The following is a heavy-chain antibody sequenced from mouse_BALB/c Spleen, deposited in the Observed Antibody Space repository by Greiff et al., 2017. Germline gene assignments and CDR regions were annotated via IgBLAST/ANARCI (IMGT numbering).Heavy chain of an antibody. D-gene: IGHD3-1*01. J-gene: IGHJ4*01. CDR1: GFTFSSYA. Sequence: EVKVVESGGGLVKPGGSLKLSCAASGFTFSSYAMSWVRQTPEKRLEWVASISSGGSTYYPDSVKGRFTISRDNARNILYLQMSSLRSEDTAMYYCARGGELGFYYAMDYWGQGTSVTVSS. CDR2: ISSGGST. V-gene: IGHV5-6-5*01. CDR3: ARGGELGFYYAMDY.